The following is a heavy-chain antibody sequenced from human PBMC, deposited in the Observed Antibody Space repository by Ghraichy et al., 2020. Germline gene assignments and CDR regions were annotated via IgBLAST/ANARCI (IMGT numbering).Heavy chain of an antibody. Sequence: GGSLRLSCSASGFTFGTYAINWVRQAPGKGLEYVSAISSDGGNTYYADSVKGRFTIARDNSKNTLYLQMSSLRAEDTAVYYCVKGSEGSGTYFKGYFHYWGQGTLVIVSS. CDR3: VKGSEGSGTYFKGYFHY. CDR1: GFTFGTYA. V-gene: IGHV3-64D*06. D-gene: IGHD3-10*01. J-gene: IGHJ4*02. CDR2: ISSDGGNT.